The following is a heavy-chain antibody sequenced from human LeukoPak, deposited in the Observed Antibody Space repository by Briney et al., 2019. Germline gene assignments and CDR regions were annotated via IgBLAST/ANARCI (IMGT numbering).Heavy chain of an antibody. V-gene: IGHV3-7*01. CDR2: IKQDGSEK. D-gene: IGHD6-19*01. Sequence: GGSLRLSCAASGFTFSSYWMSWVRQAPGKGLEWVANIKQDGSEKYYVDSVKGRFTISRDNAKNSLYLQMNSLRAEDTAVYYCARDPHSYSSGWYYFDLWGQGTLVAVSS. J-gene: IGHJ4*02. CDR1: GFTFSSYW. CDR3: ARDPHSYSSGWYYFDL.